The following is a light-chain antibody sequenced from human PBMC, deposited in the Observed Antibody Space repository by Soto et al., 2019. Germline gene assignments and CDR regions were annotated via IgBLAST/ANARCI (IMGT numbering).Light chain of an antibody. V-gene: IGKV1-5*01. Sequence: DIQMTQSPSTLPASVGDRVTITCRASQSISNWLAGYQQKPGTAPKVLIYHASNLQSGVPSRFSGSRSGTEFPLTITRLQPDDFATYYCHQYNSYSFGQGTKVDI. J-gene: IGKJ1*01. CDR1: QSISNW. CDR3: HQYNSYS. CDR2: HAS.